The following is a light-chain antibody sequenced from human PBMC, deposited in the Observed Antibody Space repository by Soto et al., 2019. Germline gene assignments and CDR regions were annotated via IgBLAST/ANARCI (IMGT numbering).Light chain of an antibody. CDR3: SSYTSSNTVV. CDR2: DVT. V-gene: IGLV2-14*03. J-gene: IGLJ2*01. Sequence: QSALTQPASVSGSPGQSITISCTGTSSDVGGYNYVCWYQQHPGKAPKLIIYDVTDRPSGVSNRFSGSKSGNTASLIISGLQAEDEADYYCSSYTSSNTVVFGGGTKVTVL. CDR1: SSDVGGYNY.